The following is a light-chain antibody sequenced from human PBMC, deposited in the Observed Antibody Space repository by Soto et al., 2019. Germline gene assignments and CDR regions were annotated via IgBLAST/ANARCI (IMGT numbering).Light chain of an antibody. CDR1: QSVDSSY. J-gene: IGKJ1*01. CDR2: GAS. CDR3: QQYGSSPLT. Sequence: EIVLTQSPGTLSLSPGERATLSCRASQSVDSSYLAWYQQKPGQAPRLLIYGASSRATGIPDRFSGSGSGTDFTLTISRLEPEDFAVYYCQQYGSSPLTFGQGNKVDIK. V-gene: IGKV3-20*01.